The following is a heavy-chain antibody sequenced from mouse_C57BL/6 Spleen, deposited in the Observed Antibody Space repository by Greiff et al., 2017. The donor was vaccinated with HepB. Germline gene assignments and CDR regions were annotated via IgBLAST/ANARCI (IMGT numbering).Heavy chain of an antibody. CDR3: ARGSTVVAKSAWFAY. Sequence: DVQLQESGPELVKPGASVKMSCKASGYTFTDYNMHWVKQSHGKSLEWIGYINPNNGGTSYNQKFKGKATLTVNKSSSTAYMELRSLTSEDSAVYYCARGSTVVAKSAWFAYWGQGTLVTVSA. CDR1: GYTFTDYN. V-gene: IGHV1-22*01. J-gene: IGHJ3*01. CDR2: INPNNGGT. D-gene: IGHD1-1*01.